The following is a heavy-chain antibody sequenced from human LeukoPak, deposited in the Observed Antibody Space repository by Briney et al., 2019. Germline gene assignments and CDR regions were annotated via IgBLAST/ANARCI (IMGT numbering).Heavy chain of an antibody. CDR2: ISDNGGGR. J-gene: IGHJ4*02. CDR3: AKESGALGAPLYDY. V-gene: IGHV3-23*01. CDR1: GFIFRNYA. D-gene: IGHD4/OR15-4a*01. Sequence: GGSLRLSCGASGFIFRNYAMSWVCQAPGEGLEWVSGISDNGGGRYYADSVKGRFTISRDNSKNMLYLQMNSLRAEDTAVYYCAKESGALGAPLYDYWGRGILVTASS.